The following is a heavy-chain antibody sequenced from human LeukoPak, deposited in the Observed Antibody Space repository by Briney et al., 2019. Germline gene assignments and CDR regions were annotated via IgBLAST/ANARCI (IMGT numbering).Heavy chain of an antibody. Sequence: GESLKISCKGSGYTFSNYWIGWVRQMPGKGLEWVAIIYPGDSDTRYGPSFQGQVTISADKSISTAYLQWSSLKASDTAMYYCARRGYSYEAGAFDIWGQGTMVTVSS. CDR1: GYTFSNYW. D-gene: IGHD5-18*01. CDR2: IYPGDSDT. V-gene: IGHV5-51*01. J-gene: IGHJ3*02. CDR3: ARRGYSYEAGAFDI.